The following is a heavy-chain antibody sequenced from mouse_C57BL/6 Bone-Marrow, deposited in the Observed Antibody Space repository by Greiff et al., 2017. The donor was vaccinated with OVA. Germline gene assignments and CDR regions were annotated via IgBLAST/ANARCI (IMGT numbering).Heavy chain of an antibody. CDR3: PPYYSGSSPPWYFEV. Sequence: EVQLQQSGAELVRPGASVKLSCTASGFNIKDDYMHWVKQRPEQGLEWIGWIDPENGDTEYASKFQGKATITADTSSNTAYLQLSSLTSEDTAVFYCPPYYSGSSPPWYFEVGGPGTTVTV. CDR2: IDPENGDT. CDR1: GFNIKDDY. V-gene: IGHV14-4*01. J-gene: IGHJ1*01. D-gene: IGHD1-1*01.